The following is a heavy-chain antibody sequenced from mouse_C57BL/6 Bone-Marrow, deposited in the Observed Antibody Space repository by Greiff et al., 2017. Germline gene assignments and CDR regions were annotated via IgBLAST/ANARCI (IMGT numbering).Heavy chain of an antibody. Sequence: QVQLQHSGPELVKPGASVKISCKASGYAFSSSWMNWVKQRPGKGLEWIGRIYPGDGDTNYNGKFKGKATLTADKSSSTAYMQLSSLTSEDSAVYFCARGRGNYRVAYWGQGTLVTVSA. V-gene: IGHV1-82*01. CDR2: IYPGDGDT. J-gene: IGHJ3*01. D-gene: IGHD2-1*01. CDR1: GYAFSSSW. CDR3: ARGRGNYRVAY.